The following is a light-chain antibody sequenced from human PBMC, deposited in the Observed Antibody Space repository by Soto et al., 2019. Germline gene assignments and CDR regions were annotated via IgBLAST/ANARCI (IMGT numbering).Light chain of an antibody. V-gene: IGKV1-5*03. CDR3: PQSFT. J-gene: IGKJ3*01. Sequence: DIQMTQSPSTLSASVGDRVTITCRDSKSISSWLAWYQQKPGKAPKLLIYKASTLESRVPSMFSGRGSGTEFTLTTSSLHHDDFATYYCPQSFTFGPETKVDIK. CDR1: KSISSW. CDR2: KAS.